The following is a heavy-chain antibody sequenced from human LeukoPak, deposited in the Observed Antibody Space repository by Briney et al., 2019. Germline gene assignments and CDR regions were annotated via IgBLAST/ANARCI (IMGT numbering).Heavy chain of an antibody. CDR3: ARVLPYDYINRFDR. V-gene: IGHV3-7*01. J-gene: IGHJ5*02. D-gene: IGHD4-11*01. CDR1: GFTFSSYW. CDR2: IKQDGSEK. Sequence: GGSLRLSCAASGFTFSSYWMSWVRQAPGKGLEWVANIKQDGSEKYYVDSVKGRFTISRDNAKNSLYLQMNSLRAEDTAVYYCARVLPYDYINRFDRWGQGTLVTVSS.